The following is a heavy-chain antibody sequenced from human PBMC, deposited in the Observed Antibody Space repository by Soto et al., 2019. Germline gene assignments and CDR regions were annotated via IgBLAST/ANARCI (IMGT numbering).Heavy chain of an antibody. CDR2: IKSKTDGGTT. D-gene: IGHD1-26*01. Sequence: PGGSLRLSCAASGFTFSNAWMNWVRQAPGKGLEWVGRIKSKTDGGTTDYAAPVKGRFTISRDDSKNTLYLQMNSLKTEDTAVYYCSCGASYTYFCTHVRRQGTTISV. CDR3: SCGASYTYFCTHV. V-gene: IGHV3-15*07. CDR1: GFTFSNAW. J-gene: IGHJ6*02.